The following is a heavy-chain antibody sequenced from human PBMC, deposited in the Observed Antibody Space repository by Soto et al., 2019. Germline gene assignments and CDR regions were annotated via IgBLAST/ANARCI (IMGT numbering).Heavy chain of an antibody. CDR2: IYPGDSDT. J-gene: IGHJ1*01. CDR1: GYSFTSYW. V-gene: IGHV5-51*01. CDR3: ARPSYDILTGYFNTPAEYFQH. Sequence: GAALKISGKGSGYSFTSYWIGRVRQMPGKGLEWMGIIYPGDSDTRYSPSFQGQVTISADKSISTAYLQWSSLKASDTAMYYCARPSYDILTGYFNTPAEYFQHWGQGTLVTVSS. D-gene: IGHD3-9*01.